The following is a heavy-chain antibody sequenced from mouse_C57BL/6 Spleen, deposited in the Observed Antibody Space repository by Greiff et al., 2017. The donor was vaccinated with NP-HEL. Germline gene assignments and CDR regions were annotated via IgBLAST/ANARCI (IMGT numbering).Heavy chain of an antibody. CDR2: ISDGGSYT. Sequence: EVKLEESGGGLVKPGGSLKLSCAASGFTFSSYAMSWVRQTPEKRLEWVATISDGGSYTYYPDNVKGRFTISRDNAKNNLYLQMSHLKSEDTAMYYCARRDYYGSSLDYWGQGTTLTVSS. D-gene: IGHD1-1*01. V-gene: IGHV5-4*03. J-gene: IGHJ2*01. CDR1: GFTFSSYA. CDR3: ARRDYYGSSLDY.